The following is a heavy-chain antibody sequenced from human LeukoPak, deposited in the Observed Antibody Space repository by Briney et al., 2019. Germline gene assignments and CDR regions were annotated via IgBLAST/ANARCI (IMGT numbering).Heavy chain of an antibody. CDR1: GGSISSSSYY. CDR3: ARGAGVGATTFLY. CDR2: IYYSGST. J-gene: IGHJ4*02. V-gene: IGHV4-39*07. D-gene: IGHD1-26*01. Sequence: SETLSLTCTVSGGSISSSSYYWGWIRQPPGKGLEWIGSIYYSGSTYYNPSLKSRVTMSVDTSKNQFSLKLSSVTAADTAVYYCARGAGVGATTFLYWGQGTLVTVSS.